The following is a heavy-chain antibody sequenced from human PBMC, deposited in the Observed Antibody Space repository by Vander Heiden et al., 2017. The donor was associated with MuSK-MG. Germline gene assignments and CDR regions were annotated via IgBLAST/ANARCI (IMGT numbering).Heavy chain of an antibody. CDR1: GFTFSNAW. J-gene: IGHJ4*02. V-gene: IGHV3-15*01. CDR2: IKSKTDGETT. D-gene: IGHD1-26*01. Sequence: EVQLVESGGGLVKPGGSLRLSCAASGFTFSNAWMSWVRQGQGKELEWVGRIKSKTDGETTDYAAPVKGRFTISRDDSKNTLYLQINSLKTEDTAVYYCTTTSIVGAPSAYYFDYWGQGTLVTVSS. CDR3: TTTSIVGAPSAYYFDY.